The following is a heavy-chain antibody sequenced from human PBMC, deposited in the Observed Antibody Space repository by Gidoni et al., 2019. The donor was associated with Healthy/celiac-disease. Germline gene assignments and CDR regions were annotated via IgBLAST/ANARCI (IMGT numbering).Heavy chain of an antibody. D-gene: IGHD3-16*02. Sequence: QVQLQESGPGLVKPSETLSLTCTVSGGSISSYYWSWIRQPPGKGLEWIGYIYYSGSTNYNPSLKSRVTISVDTSKNQFSLKLSSVTAADTAVYYCARVGDYVWGSYHYWGQGTLVTVSS. J-gene: IGHJ4*02. CDR3: ARVGDYVWGSYHY. CDR2: IYYSGST. CDR1: GGSISSYY. V-gene: IGHV4-59*01.